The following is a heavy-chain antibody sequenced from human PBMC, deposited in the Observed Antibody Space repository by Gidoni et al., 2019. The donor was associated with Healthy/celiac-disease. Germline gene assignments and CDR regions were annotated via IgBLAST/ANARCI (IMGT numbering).Heavy chain of an antibody. CDR1: GFTFSSYS. CDR3: ARDHNIWFGDAFDI. Sequence: EVQLVESGGGLVKPGGSLRLSCAASGFTFSSYSMNWVRQAPGKGLEWVSSISSSSSYIYYADSVKGRFTISRDNAKNSLYLQMNSLRAEDTAVYYCARDHNIWFGDAFDIWGQGTMVTVSS. V-gene: IGHV3-21*01. D-gene: IGHD3-10*01. CDR2: ISSSSSYI. J-gene: IGHJ3*02.